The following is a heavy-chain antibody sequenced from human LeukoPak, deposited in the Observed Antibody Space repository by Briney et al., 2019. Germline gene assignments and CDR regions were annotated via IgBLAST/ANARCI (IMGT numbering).Heavy chain of an antibody. CDR1: GFTFSSYA. V-gene: IGHV3-30-3*01. J-gene: IGHJ4*02. CDR3: ASRGLD. Sequence: RGSLRLSCAASGFTFSSYAMHWVRQAPGKGLEWVAVISYDGSNKYYADSVKGRFTISRDNSKNTLYLQMSSLRAEDTAVYYCASRGLDCGQGTLVTVSS. CDR2: ISYDGSNK.